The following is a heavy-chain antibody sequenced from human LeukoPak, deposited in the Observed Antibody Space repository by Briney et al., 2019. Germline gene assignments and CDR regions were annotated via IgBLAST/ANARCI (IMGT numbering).Heavy chain of an antibody. D-gene: IGHD5-18*01. J-gene: IGHJ4*02. CDR1: GYTFTSYD. Sequence: GASVKVSCKASGYTFTSYDINWVRQAPGQGLEWMGWMNPNSGNTGYAQKFQGRVTITRNTSISTAYMELSSLRSEDTAVYYCARVAGRYTYAPFDYWGQGTLVTVSS. CDR3: ARVAGRYTYAPFDY. V-gene: IGHV1-8*03. CDR2: MNPNSGNT.